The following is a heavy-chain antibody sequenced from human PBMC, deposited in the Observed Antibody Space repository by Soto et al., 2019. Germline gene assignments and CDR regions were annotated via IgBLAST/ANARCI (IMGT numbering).Heavy chain of an antibody. CDR2: ISHDGNKK. J-gene: IGHJ4*02. V-gene: IGHV3-30-3*01. CDR3: ARGRTDFDY. Sequence: GGSLRLSCAASGFNFNSYAMHWVRQAPGKGLEWVAFISHDGNKKYYADSVKGRFTISRDNSKNTLFLQMNSLRAEDTAVYYCARGRTDFDYWGQGTLVTVSS. CDR1: GFNFNSYA.